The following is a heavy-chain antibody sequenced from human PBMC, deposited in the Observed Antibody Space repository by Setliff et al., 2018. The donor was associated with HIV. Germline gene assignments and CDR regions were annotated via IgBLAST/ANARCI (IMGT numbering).Heavy chain of an antibody. V-gene: IGHV3-15*01. Sequence: GGSLRLSCATSGFNFVNAWMSWVRQAPGKGLECLGRIKTRADGGAADSAEPVKGRFTISLEDSKNTLYLEMHNLRPLAPAVSSCPPDRFVWGQGTLVTVSS. CDR2: IKTRADGGAA. CDR3: PPDRFV. J-gene: IGHJ4*02. D-gene: IGHD3-16*01. CDR1: GFNFVNAW.